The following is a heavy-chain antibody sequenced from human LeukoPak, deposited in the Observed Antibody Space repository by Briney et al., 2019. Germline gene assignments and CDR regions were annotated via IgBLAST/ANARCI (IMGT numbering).Heavy chain of an antibody. V-gene: IGHV4-61*02. CDR3: ARDLWGRASYY. D-gene: IGHD3-16*01. CDR1: GGSISSSSYY. CDR2: IYTSGST. J-gene: IGHJ4*02. Sequence: PSETLSLTCTVSGGSISSSSYYWSWIRQPAGKGLEWIGRIYTSGSTNYNPSLKSRVTISVDRSKNQFSLKLSSVTAADTAVYYCARDLWGRASYYWGQGTLVTVSS.